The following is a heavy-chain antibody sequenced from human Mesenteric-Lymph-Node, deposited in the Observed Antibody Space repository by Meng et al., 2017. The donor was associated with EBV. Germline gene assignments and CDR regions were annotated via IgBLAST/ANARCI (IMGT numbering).Heavy chain of an antibody. CDR3: ARDISGYYHLQG. V-gene: IGHV1-2*06. CDR1: GYTFSDYY. CDR2: IYPKSGIN. J-gene: IGHJ4*02. D-gene: IGHD3-3*01. Sequence: QVQLVQFGAEVKKPGASVKVSCKGSGYTFSDYYIHWVRQAPGQGLEWMGRIYPKSGINHNALKFQGRITMTRDTSISTAYMELSGLRSDDTAVYFCARDISGYYHLQGWGQGTLVTVSS.